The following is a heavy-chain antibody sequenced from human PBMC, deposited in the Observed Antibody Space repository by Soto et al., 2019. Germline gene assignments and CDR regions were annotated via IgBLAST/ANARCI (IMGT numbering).Heavy chain of an antibody. CDR2: ISAYNGNT. CDR1: GYTFTSYG. V-gene: IGHV1-18*04. J-gene: IGHJ6*02. D-gene: IGHD6-13*01. CDR3: ARGSSSSTPHYYYYGIDV. Sequence: ASVKVSCKASGYTFTSYGISWVRQAPGQGLEWMGWISAYNGNTNYAQKLQGRVTMTTDTSTSTAYMELRSLRSDDTAVYYCARGSSSSTPHYYYYGIDVWGQGTTVTVSS.